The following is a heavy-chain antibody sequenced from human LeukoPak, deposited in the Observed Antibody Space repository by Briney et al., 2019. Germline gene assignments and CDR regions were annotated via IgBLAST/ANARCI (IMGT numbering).Heavy chain of an antibody. CDR2: ISYDGSNK. CDR3: AKDRVDDFWSGYYLNWFDP. D-gene: IGHD3-3*01. CDR1: GFTFSSYG. V-gene: IGHV3-30*18. J-gene: IGHJ5*02. Sequence: PGGSLRLSCAASGFTFSSYGMHWVRQAPGKGLEWVAVISYDGSNKYYADSVKGRFTISRDNSKNTLYLQMNSLRAEDTAVYCCAKDRVDDFWSGYYLNWFDPWGQGTLVTVSS.